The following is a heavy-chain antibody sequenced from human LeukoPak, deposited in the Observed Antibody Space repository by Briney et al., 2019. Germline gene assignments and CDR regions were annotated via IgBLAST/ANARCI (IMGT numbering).Heavy chain of an antibody. Sequence: GASVKVSCKASGYTFTSYGISWVRQAPGQGLEWMGWISAYNGNTNYAQKLQGRVTMTTDTSTSTAYMELRSLRSDDTAVYYCARVPLDYYYYYYIDVWGKGTTVTVSS. CDR1: GYTFTSYG. J-gene: IGHJ6*03. CDR2: ISAYNGNT. V-gene: IGHV1-18*01. CDR3: ARVPLDYYYYYYIDV. D-gene: IGHD1-1*01.